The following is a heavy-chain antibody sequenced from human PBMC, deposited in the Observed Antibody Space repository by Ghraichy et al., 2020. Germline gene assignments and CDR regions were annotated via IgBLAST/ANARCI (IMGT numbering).Heavy chain of an antibody. CDR3: AKDRYDSPRYGMDV. D-gene: IGHD3-22*01. Sequence: GGSLRLSCAASGFTFSNYAMSWVRQAPGKGLEWVSAISVSGASTYFADSGKGRFTISRDNSKNTLYLQMNSLRAEDTAVYYCAKDRYDSPRYGMDVWGQGTTVTVSS. V-gene: IGHV3-23*01. CDR1: GFTFSNYA. J-gene: IGHJ6*02. CDR2: ISVSGAST.